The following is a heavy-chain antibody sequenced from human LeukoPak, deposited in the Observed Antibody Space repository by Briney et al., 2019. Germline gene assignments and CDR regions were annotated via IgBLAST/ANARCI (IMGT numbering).Heavy chain of an antibody. Sequence: RSGGSLRLSCAASRFTLSNDWMSWVRQAPGKGLEWVANIKQDGSETYYVDSVKGRVTISRDNAKNSLSLQMNSVRAEDTAVYYCARRRSSGCLDYWGQGTLVTVSS. CDR2: IKQDGSET. CDR1: RFTLSNDW. V-gene: IGHV3-7*01. D-gene: IGHD6-19*01. J-gene: IGHJ4*02. CDR3: ARRRSSGCLDY.